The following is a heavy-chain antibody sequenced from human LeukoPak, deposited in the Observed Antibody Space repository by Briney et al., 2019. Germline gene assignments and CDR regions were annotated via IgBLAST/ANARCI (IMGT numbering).Heavy chain of an antibody. D-gene: IGHD3-22*01. Sequence: GGSLRLSCAASGFTFSNYAMTWVRQAPGKGLEWISTISGRGDGTYHTDSVKGRFTISRDNSKNTVYLQMNNLRAEDTALYYCAKEKGFGYSPLDYWGQGTLVTVSA. CDR1: GFTFSNYA. J-gene: IGHJ4*02. V-gene: IGHV3-23*01. CDR2: ISGRGDGT. CDR3: AKEKGFGYSPLDY.